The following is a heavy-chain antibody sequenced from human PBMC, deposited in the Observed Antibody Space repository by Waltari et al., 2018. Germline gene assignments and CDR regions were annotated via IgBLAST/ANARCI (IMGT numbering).Heavy chain of an antibody. CDR2: INEYGSAK. J-gene: IGHJ4*02. CDR3: VRDGLIHAADY. Sequence: EVQLVESGGNLVQPGGSLRLSCVASGFTFSNYYMMWVRQAPGKGGVVVANINEYGSAKNYRDPVRGRFTNSRDNAKNSLYMQLNSLGDDDTAVDYCVRDGLIHAADYWGQGTLVSVSS. V-gene: IGHV3-7*01. D-gene: IGHD2-15*01. CDR1: GFTFSNYY.